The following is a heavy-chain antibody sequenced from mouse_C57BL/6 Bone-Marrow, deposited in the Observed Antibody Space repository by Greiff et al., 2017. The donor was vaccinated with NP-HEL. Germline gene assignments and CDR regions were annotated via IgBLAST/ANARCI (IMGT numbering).Heavy chain of an antibody. CDR2: IWTGGGT. CDR1: GFSLTSYA. V-gene: IGHV2-9-1*01. CDR3: ARKRLGQNYYAMDY. Sequence: VQGVESGPGLVAPSQSLSITCTVSGFSLTSYAISWVRQPPGKGLEWLGVIWTGGGTNYNSALKYRLSISKDNSKSQVFLKMNSLQTDDTARYYCARKRLGQNYYAMDYWGQGTSVTVSS. J-gene: IGHJ4*01. D-gene: IGHD4-1*01.